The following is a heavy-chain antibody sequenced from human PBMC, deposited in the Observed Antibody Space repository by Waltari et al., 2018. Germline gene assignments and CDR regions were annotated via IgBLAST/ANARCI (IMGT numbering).Heavy chain of an antibody. Sequence: EVQLVESGGGLVQPGGSLRLSCAASGFTFSHYWMHWARQAPGKGLVSVSQISTDGSITNYADSVKGRFTISRDNAENTLSLQMHSLRAEDTAVYYCVKYSSSFLGDCWGQGTLVTVSS. CDR2: ISTDGSIT. D-gene: IGHD6-19*01. J-gene: IGHJ4*02. CDR3: VKYSSSFLGDC. CDR1: GFTFSHYW. V-gene: IGHV3-74*01.